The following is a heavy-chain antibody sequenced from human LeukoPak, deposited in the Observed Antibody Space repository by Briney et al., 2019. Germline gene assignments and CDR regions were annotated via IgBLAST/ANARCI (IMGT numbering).Heavy chain of an antibody. CDR2: ISSSSTTK. CDR3: ARPPVYYRSGDNKPRSGVELDY. CDR1: GFTFNNYS. D-gene: IGHD3-10*01. Sequence: GGSLRLSCAASGFTFNNYSVNWVRQAPGKGLEWVSYISSSSTTKYYADSVMGRFTTSRDNAKNLVYLQMNSLRVEDTAVYYCARPPVYYRSGDNKPRSGVELDYWGQGTLVTVSS. V-gene: IGHV3-48*04. J-gene: IGHJ4*02.